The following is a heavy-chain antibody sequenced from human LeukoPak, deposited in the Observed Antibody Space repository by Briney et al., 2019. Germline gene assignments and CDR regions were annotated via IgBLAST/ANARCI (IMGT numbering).Heavy chain of an antibody. Sequence: GGSLRLSCAASGFTFSSYAMSWVRQAPGKGLEWVSAISGSGGSTYYADSVKGRFTISRDNSENTLYLQMNSLRAEDTAVYYCARSITGSNNWFDPWGQGTLVTVSS. CDR1: GFTFSSYA. CDR2: ISGSGGST. J-gene: IGHJ5*02. D-gene: IGHD1-20*01. CDR3: ARSITGSNNWFDP. V-gene: IGHV3-23*01.